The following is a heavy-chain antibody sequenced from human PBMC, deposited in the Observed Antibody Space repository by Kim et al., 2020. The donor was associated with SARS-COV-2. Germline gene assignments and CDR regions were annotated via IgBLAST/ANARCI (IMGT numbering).Heavy chain of an antibody. V-gene: IGHV3-23*01. CDR2: ISGSGGST. D-gene: IGHD3-16*01. J-gene: IGHJ4*02. CDR3: AKSPGSGIWGIHAPPD. CDR1: GFTFSSYA. Sequence: GGSLRLSCAASGFTFSSYAMSWVRQAPGKGLEWVSAISGSGGSTYYADSVKGRFTISRDNSKNTLYLQMNSLRAEDTAVYYCAKSPGSGIWGIHAPPDWGRGPLVTVSS.